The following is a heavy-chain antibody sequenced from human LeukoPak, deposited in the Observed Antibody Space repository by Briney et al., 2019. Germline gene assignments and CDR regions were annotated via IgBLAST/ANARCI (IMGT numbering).Heavy chain of an antibody. Sequence: PSETLSLTCSVSGGSIGTYYWSWIRQPPGKGLEWIVYYSGSTRHNPSLKSRVTISVDTSKNQFSLKLSSVTAADTAVYYCARDRYYYDSSGYSLFDYWGQGTLVTVSS. D-gene: IGHD3-22*01. CDR1: GGSIGTYY. CDR3: ARDRYYYDSSGYSLFDY. CDR2: YYSGST. J-gene: IGHJ4*02. V-gene: IGHV4-59*01.